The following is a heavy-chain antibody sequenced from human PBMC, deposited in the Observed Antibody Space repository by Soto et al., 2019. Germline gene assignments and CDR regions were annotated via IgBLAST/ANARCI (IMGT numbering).Heavy chain of an antibody. D-gene: IGHD3-10*01. J-gene: IGHJ4*02. V-gene: IGHV4-59*01. CDR1: GGSISTYY. CDR2: IYASGAT. CDR3: ARSHSFDGSIYHYYFDF. Sequence: SETLSLTCTVSGGSISTYYWSWIRQPPGGTLEWIGYIYASGATTYNPSLESRVTMSVDMPNNEFSLELTSLTAADTAVYYCARSHSFDGSIYHYYFDFWGQGTLVTVSS.